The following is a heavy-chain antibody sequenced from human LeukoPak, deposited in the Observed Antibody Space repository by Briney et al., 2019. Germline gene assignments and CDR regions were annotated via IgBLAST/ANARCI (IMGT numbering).Heavy chain of an antibody. CDR1: GGSFSGYY. Sequence: SETLSLTCAVYGGSFSGYYWSWIRQPPGKGLEWIGCIYYSGSTNYNPSLKSRVTISVDTSKNQFSLKLSSVTAADTAVYYCARLAFWSGYCDYWGQGTLVTVSS. J-gene: IGHJ4*02. D-gene: IGHD3-3*01. CDR2: IYYSGST. V-gene: IGHV4-59*08. CDR3: ARLAFWSGYCDY.